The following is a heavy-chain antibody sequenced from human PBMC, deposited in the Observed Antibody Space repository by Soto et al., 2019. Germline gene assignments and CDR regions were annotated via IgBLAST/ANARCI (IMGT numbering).Heavy chain of an antibody. CDR2: IIPSFGTA. J-gene: IGHJ2*01. V-gene: IGHV1-69*01. CDR3: ARRPASDWYFEL. Sequence: QVQLVQSGAEVTKPGSSVKVSCKASGGTFSSYAISWVRQAPGQGLEWMGGIIPSFGTANYAQKFQGRVTITADESTSTAYKELSRLRSKDTAVYHCARRPASDWYFELWGLGTLVSV. CDR1: GGTFSSYA.